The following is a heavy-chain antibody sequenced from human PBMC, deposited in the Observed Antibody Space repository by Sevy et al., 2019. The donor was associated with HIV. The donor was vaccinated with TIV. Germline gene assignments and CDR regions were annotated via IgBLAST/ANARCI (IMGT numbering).Heavy chain of an antibody. CDR2: IKRDGSEK. J-gene: IGHJ6*02. V-gene: IGHV3-7*03. CDR1: GFTFSNFW. D-gene: IGHD1-26*01. Sequence: GGSLRLSCVASGFTFSNFWMSWVRQAPGKGLEWVANIKRDGSEKYYVASVKGRFTISRDNAKNSLYLQMNSLRVEDTAVYYCARDCNSASCLWGMDVWGQGTMVTVSS. CDR3: ARDCNSASCLWGMDV.